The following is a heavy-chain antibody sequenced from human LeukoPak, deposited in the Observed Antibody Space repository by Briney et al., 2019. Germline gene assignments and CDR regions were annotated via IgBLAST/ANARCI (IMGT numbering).Heavy chain of an antibody. CDR2: ISSSSNTK. CDR3: ASLVVVPVATGGSFDP. V-gene: IGHV3-48*04. D-gene: IGHD2-2*01. CDR1: GSSFGTYS. Sequence: GGSRRLAWAAAGSSFGTYSINWVRQLAGKGRGWVASISSSSNTKYYADSVKGPFTMSRDNATNSLSLQMNSLRAEDTAVYYCASLVVVPVATGGSFDPWGQGTLVTVSS. J-gene: IGHJ5*02.